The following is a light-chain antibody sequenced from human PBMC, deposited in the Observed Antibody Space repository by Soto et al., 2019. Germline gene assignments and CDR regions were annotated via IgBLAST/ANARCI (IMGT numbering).Light chain of an antibody. Sequence: DIQMTQSPSTLSASVGHRVTITCRASQTISTWLAWYQQKPGKXPXXLIYDVSTLGSGVPSRFSGSGSGTEFTLTISSLQPDDYATDDCQQYHTFWTFGQGTKVDIK. CDR3: QQYHTFWT. V-gene: IGKV1-5*01. CDR2: DVS. J-gene: IGKJ1*01. CDR1: QTISTW.